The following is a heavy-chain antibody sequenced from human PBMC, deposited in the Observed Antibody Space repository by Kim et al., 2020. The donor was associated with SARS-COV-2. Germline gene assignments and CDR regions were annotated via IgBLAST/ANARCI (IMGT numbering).Heavy chain of an antibody. D-gene: IGHD1-26*01. CDR3: ATVLVGATYFDY. V-gene: IGHV4-31*02. J-gene: IGHJ4*02. Sequence: SYNPSLKSRVTISVDTSKNQFSLKLSSVTAADTAVYYCATVLVGATYFDYWGQGTLVTVSS.